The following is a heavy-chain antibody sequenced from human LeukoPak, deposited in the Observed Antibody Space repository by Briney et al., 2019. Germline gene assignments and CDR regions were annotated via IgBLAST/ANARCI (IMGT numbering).Heavy chain of an antibody. CDR3: ARAVNVLRSSHAFDI. V-gene: IGHV1-46*01. D-gene: IGHD3-3*01. CDR2: INPSGGST. Sequence: ASVKVSCKASGYTFTSYYMHWVRQAPGQGLEWMGIINPSGGSTSYAQKFQGRVTMTRDTSTSTAYMELSSLRFEDTAVYYCARAVNVLRSSHAFDIWGQGTMVTVSS. CDR1: GYTFTSYY. J-gene: IGHJ3*02.